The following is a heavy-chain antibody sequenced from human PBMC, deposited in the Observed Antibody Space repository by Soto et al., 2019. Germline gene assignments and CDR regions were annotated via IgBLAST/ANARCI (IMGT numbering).Heavy chain of an antibody. V-gene: IGHV3-23*01. Sequence: EVQLLESGGGLVQPGVSLRLSCAAYGFSFSSYAMTWVRQAPGKGLEWVSAINGGASITYYADSVKGRFTISRDNSKNTLYLQMHSLRAEDTAVYYCAKGVAERGYANGYWGQGTLVTVSS. CDR1: GFSFSSYA. J-gene: IGHJ4*02. D-gene: IGHD5-12*01. CDR3: AKGVAERGYANGY. CDR2: INGGASIT.